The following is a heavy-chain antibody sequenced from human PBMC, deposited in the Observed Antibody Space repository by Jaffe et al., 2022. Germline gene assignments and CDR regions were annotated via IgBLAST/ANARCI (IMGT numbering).Heavy chain of an antibody. Sequence: EVQLVESGGGMVRPGGSLRLSCAASGFTFSHYAISWVRQAPGKGLEWVSGITDSGDSTFYADSVKGRFTISRDNSKNTVSLQMHSLRVDDTAVYYCAKDLYQLQRATYFDSWGQGTLVLVSS. CDR1: GFTFSHYA. CDR3: AKDLYQLQRATYFDS. D-gene: IGHD2-2*01. J-gene: IGHJ4*02. CDR2: ITDSGDST. V-gene: IGHV3-23*04.